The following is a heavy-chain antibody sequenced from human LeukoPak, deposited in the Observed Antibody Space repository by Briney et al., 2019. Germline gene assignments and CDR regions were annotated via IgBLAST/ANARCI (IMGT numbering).Heavy chain of an antibody. J-gene: IGHJ4*02. CDR2: FTNDGSGA. CDR3: ASSGYGHFYYDY. V-gene: IGHV3-74*01. D-gene: IGHD3-10*01. CDR1: GFTLSDYW. Sequence: GGSLRLSCAASGFTLSDYWMHWVRQVPGKGLMWISRFTNDGSGAGYADSVMGRFIISRDDTKNTLYLQMNGLRAEDTAVYYCASSGYGHFYYDYWGQGAVVTVSS.